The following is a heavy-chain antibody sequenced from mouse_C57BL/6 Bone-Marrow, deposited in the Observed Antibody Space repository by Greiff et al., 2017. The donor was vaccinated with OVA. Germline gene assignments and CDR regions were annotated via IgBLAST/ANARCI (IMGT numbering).Heavy chain of an antibody. Sequence: QVQLQQPGAELVKPGASVKLSCKASGYTFTSYWMQWVKQRPGQGLEWIGEIDPSDSYTNYNQKFKGKATLTVDTSSSTAYMQLSSLTSEDSAVYYCGRESDYDWIAYWGQGTLVTVSA. D-gene: IGHD2-4*01. J-gene: IGHJ3*01. V-gene: IGHV1-50*01. CDR1: GYTFTSYW. CDR2: IDPSDSYT. CDR3: GRESDYDWIAY.